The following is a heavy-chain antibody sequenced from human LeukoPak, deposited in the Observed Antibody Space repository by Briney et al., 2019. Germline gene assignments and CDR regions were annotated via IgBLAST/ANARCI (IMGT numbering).Heavy chain of an antibody. CDR3: AKYIPSSSGYDY. CDR1: GFTFSSYA. Sequence: SGGSLRLSCAASGFTFSSYAMSWVRQAPGKGLEWVSVISGSAGSTYYADSVKGRFTISRDNSKNTLYLKMNSLRVGDTAVYYCAKYIPSSSGYDYWGQGTLVTVSS. D-gene: IGHD3-22*01. CDR2: ISGSAGST. J-gene: IGHJ4*02. V-gene: IGHV3-23*01.